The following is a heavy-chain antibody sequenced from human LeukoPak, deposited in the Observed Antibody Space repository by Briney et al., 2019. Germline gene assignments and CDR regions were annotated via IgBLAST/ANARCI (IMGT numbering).Heavy chain of an antibody. CDR2: IYHSGST. D-gene: IGHD3-3*01. Sequence: SETLSLTCTASGYSISSGYYWGWIRQPPGKGLEWIGSIYHSGSTYYNPSLKSRVTISVDTSKNQFSLKLSSVTAADTAVYYCARLSQFGVLRFSYCMDVWGKGTTVTVSS. CDR3: ARLSQFGVLRFSYCMDV. V-gene: IGHV4-38-2*02. J-gene: IGHJ6*03. CDR1: GYSISSGYY.